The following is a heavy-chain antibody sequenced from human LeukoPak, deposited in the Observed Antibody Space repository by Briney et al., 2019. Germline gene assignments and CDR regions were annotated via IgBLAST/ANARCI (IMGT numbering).Heavy chain of an antibody. D-gene: IGHD1-26*01. V-gene: IGHV3-74*01. Sequence: GGSLRLSCAASGFTFSSHWMHWVRQAPGKGLVWVSRINTDGSSANYADSVRGRFTISRDNAKNTLYLQMNSLRADDTAVYYCAREEIVGSTSDYWGQGTLVTVSP. CDR1: GFTFSSHW. CDR2: INTDGSSA. CDR3: AREEIVGSTSDY. J-gene: IGHJ4*02.